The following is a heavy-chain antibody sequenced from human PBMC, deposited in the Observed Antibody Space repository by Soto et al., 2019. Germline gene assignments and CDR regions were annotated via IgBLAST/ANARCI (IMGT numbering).Heavy chain of an antibody. J-gene: IGHJ4*02. CDR3: AKDRLAGKFDD. V-gene: IGHV3-23*01. CDR2: ISATGGST. CDR1: GFTFNNYA. Sequence: EVQVLDSGGGLVQPGGSLRLSCAASGFTFNNYAMNWVRQAPGKGLEWVATISATGGSTYYADSVKGRFTISRDNYKNTLYLQMNGLRVEDTAVYYCAKDRLAGKFDDWGQGTKVTVSS.